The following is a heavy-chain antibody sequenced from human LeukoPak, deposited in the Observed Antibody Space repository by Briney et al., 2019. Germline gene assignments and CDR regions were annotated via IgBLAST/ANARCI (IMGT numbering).Heavy chain of an antibody. Sequence: SETLSLTCTVSGGSISSSSYYWGWIRQPPGKGLEWIGSIYYSGSTYYNPSLKSRVTISVDTSKNQFSLKLSSVTAADTAMYYCARHARITMIVVVFDYWGQGTLVTVSS. V-gene: IGHV4-39*01. CDR2: IYYSGST. J-gene: IGHJ4*02. D-gene: IGHD3-22*01. CDR3: ARHARITMIVVVFDY. CDR1: GGSISSSSYY.